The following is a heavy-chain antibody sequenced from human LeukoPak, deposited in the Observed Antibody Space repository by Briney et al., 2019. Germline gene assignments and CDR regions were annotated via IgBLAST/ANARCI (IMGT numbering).Heavy chain of an antibody. V-gene: IGHV3-21*01. J-gene: IGHJ6*02. D-gene: IGHD2-15*01. CDR3: ASGVVAASEVYYYYGLDV. Sequence: PGGSLRLSCAASGFAFSSYSMNWVRQAPGKGLEWVSSISSTNNFIYYADSVKGRFTISRDNAKNSLYLQMNSLRAEDTAVYYCASGVVAASEVYYYYGLDVWGQGTTVTVSS. CDR1: GFAFSSYS. CDR2: ISSTNNFI.